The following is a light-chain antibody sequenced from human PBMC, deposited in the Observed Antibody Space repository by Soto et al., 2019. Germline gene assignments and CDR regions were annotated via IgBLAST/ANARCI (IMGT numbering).Light chain of an antibody. J-gene: IGKJ4*01. CDR3: QQYYSYPLT. Sequence: AIRMTQSPSSVSASTGDRVTFTCRASQGVSSYLAWYQQKPGKAPKLLIYAASALQSGVPSRFSGSGSGTDFALTIAWLQTEDFATYFCQQYYSYPLTFGGGTKVEI. CDR1: QGVSSY. CDR2: AAS. V-gene: IGKV1-8*01.